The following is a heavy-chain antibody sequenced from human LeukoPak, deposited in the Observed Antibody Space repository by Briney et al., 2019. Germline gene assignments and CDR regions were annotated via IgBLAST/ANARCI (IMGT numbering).Heavy chain of an antibody. Sequence: ASVKVSCKASGYTFTGYYMHWERQAHGQGLEWMGWINTNSGGTNYAQKFQGRGTMTRDTSISTAYMELSRLRSDDTAVYYCAREDLYYYDSSGSEYFQHWGQGTLVTVSS. V-gene: IGHV1-2*02. CDR2: INTNSGGT. CDR1: GYTFTGYY. D-gene: IGHD3-22*01. CDR3: AREDLYYYDSSGSEYFQH. J-gene: IGHJ1*01.